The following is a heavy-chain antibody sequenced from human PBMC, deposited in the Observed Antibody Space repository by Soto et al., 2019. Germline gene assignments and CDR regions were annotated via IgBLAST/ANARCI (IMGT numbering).Heavy chain of an antibody. CDR2: INHSGST. J-gene: IGHJ6*03. D-gene: IGHD3-3*01. Sequence: QVQLQQWGAGLLKPSETLSLTGAVYGGSFSGYYWSWIRQPPGKGLEWIGEINHSGSTNYNPSLKSRVTISVDTSKNQFSLKLSSVTAADTAVYYCAARPRFFGYYYMDVWGKGTTVTVSS. CDR3: AARPRFFGYYYMDV. V-gene: IGHV4-34*01. CDR1: GGSFSGYY.